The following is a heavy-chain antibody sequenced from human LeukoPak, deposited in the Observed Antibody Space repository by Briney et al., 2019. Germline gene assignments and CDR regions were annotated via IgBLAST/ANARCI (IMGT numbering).Heavy chain of an antibody. Sequence: ASVKVSCKASGYTFTSYDINWVRQATGQGLEWMGWMNPNSGNTGYAQKFQGRVTMTRNTSISTAYMELSSLRSEDTAVYYCATLPRDGYNFGYWGQGTLVTVSS. J-gene: IGHJ4*02. CDR2: MNPNSGNT. CDR1: GYTFTSYD. V-gene: IGHV1-8*01. CDR3: ATLPRDGYNFGY. D-gene: IGHD5-24*01.